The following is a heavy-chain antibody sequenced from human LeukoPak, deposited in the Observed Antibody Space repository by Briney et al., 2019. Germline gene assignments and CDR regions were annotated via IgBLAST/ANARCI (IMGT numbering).Heavy chain of an antibody. D-gene: IGHD3-3*01. V-gene: IGHV3-7*01. Sequence: PGGSLRLSCAASGFTFSSYWMSWVRQAPGKGLEWVANIKQDGSEKYYVDSVKGRFTISRDNAKNSLYLQMNSLRAEDTAVYYCAREIGEIIYDFWSGYSDYWGQGTLVTVSS. J-gene: IGHJ4*02. CDR1: GFTFSSYW. CDR2: IKQDGSEK. CDR3: AREIGEIIYDFWSGYSDY.